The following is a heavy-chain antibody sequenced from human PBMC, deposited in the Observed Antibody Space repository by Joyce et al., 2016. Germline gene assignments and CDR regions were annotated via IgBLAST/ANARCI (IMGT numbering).Heavy chain of an antibody. CDR1: GGSISSSTYY. V-gene: IGHV4-39*07. CDR3: ARSFFYCSGGSCFSGEWFDP. J-gene: IGHJ5*02. Sequence: QLQLQESGPGLVKPSETLSLSCTVSGGSISSSTYYWGWIRQPPRKGLEWIGSVYYSGSTSDNPSLKSRVTISVDTSKNQFSLKLTSVTAADTAVYYCARSFFYCSGGSCFSGEWFDPWGQGTLVTVSS. D-gene: IGHD2-15*01. CDR2: VYYSGST.